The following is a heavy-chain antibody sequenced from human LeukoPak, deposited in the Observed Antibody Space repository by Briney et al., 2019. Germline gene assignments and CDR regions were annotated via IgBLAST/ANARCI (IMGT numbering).Heavy chain of an antibody. D-gene: IGHD1-14*01. CDR1: GFSFSDAW. Sequence: GGSLRLSCAAPGFSFSDAWMTWVRQAPGKGLEWVGRIKRKADGATADYAAPVKGRFTVSRDDSKNTLYLQMNSLKTEGTGVYYCATDTTYASDLWGQGVQIIVSS. CDR3: ATDTTYASDL. CDR2: IKRKADGATA. J-gene: IGHJ3*01. V-gene: IGHV3-15*01.